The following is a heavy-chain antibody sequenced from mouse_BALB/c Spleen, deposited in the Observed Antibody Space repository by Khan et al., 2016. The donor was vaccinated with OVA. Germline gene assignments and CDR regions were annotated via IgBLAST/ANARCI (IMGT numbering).Heavy chain of an antibody. Sequence: EVQLQESGLGLVKPSQSLSLTCSVTGYSITSGYYWNWIRQFPGNKLEWMGYIRYDGSNNYNPSLKNRISITRDTSKNQFFLKLNSVTTEDTAIYYGARGGSSGPAWFAYWGQGTLVTVSA. D-gene: IGHD3-1*01. CDR3: ARGGSSGPAWFAY. CDR1: GYSITSGYY. J-gene: IGHJ3*01. V-gene: IGHV3-6*02. CDR2: IRYDGSN.